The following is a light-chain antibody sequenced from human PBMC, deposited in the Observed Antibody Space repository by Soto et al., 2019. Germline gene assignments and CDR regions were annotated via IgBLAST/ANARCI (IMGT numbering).Light chain of an antibody. J-gene: IGKJ5*01. CDR1: QSIGTY. CDR3: QQNYITPIT. Sequence: DIQMTQSPSSLSASVGDRVTITCRASQSIGTYLNWYHQKPGKAPKLLIYTASSLQSGVPSRFSGSGSGTDFTLTISSLQPEDFATYYCQQNYITPITFGQGTRLEIK. CDR2: TAS. V-gene: IGKV1-39*01.